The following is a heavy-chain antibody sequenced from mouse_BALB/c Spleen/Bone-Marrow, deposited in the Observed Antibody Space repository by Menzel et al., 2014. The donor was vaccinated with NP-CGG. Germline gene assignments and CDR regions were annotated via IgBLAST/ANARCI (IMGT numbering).Heavy chain of an antibody. Sequence: EVQRVESGGGLVKPVGSLKLSCAASGFTFSSYAMSWVRQTPEKRLEWVATISSGSSTIYYADTVKGRFTISRDNPKNTLFLQMTSLRSEDTAMYYCARDRYDEYFGVWGAGTTVTVSS. CDR3: ARDRYDEYFGV. D-gene: IGHD2-14*01. CDR1: GFTFSSYA. J-gene: IGHJ1*01. V-gene: IGHV5-9-3*01. CDR2: ISSGSSTI.